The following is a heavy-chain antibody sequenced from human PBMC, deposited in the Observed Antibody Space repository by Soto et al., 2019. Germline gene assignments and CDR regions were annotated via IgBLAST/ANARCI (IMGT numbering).Heavy chain of an antibody. Sequence: GGSLRLSCAASGFTFRTYWMHWVRQAPGKGLVWVSRINGDGSSTTYADSVKGRFTISRDNSKNTLYLQMNSLRAEDTAVYYCARDTARAMVRIYYGMDVWGQGTTVTVSS. CDR1: GFTFRTYW. V-gene: IGHV3-74*01. J-gene: IGHJ6*02. CDR3: ARDTARAMVRIYYGMDV. D-gene: IGHD3-10*01. CDR2: INGDGSST.